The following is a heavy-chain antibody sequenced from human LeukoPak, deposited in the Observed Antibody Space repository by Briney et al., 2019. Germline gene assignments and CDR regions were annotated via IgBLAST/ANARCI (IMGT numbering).Heavy chain of an antibody. CDR1: GGSFSGYY. CDR2: INHSGST. V-gene: IGHV4-34*01. J-gene: IGHJ2*01. Sequence: SSETLSLTCAVYGGSFSGYYWSWIRQPPGKGLEWIGEINHSGSTNYNPSLKSRVTISVDTSKNQFSLKLSSVTAADTAVYYCARKLPYYYDSSGYAPRDWYFDLWGRGTLVTVSS. CDR3: ARKLPYYYDSSGYAPRDWYFDL. D-gene: IGHD3-22*01.